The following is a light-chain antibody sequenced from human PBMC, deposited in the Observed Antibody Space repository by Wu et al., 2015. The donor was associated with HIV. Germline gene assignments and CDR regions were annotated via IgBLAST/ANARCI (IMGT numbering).Light chain of an antibody. CDR2: GAT. CDR1: RDIKTY. Sequence: IQLTQSPSSLSASVGDRVTITCWANRDIKTYVAWYQQKPGKAPKLLIYGATTLQTGVPSRFSGSGSGTDFTLSISSLQPEDFATYYCQHLDSYPYSFGGGTRVEIK. V-gene: IGKV1-9*01. CDR3: QHLDSYPYS. J-gene: IGKJ4*01.